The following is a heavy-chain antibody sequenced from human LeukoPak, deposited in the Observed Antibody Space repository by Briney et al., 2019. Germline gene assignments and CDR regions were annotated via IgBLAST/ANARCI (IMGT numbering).Heavy chain of an antibody. J-gene: IGHJ4*02. CDR3: ATAPAAADSW. CDR1: GFTFGRFW. CDR2: IKPDGTKG. D-gene: IGHD6-13*01. Sequence: GGSLRLSCAASGFTFGRFWMTWVRQAPGKGLEWVANIKPDGTKGTYVDSVKGRFIISRDNAKNSLYLQMNSLRADDTAVYYCATAPAAADSWWGQGTLVAVSS. V-gene: IGHV3-7*01.